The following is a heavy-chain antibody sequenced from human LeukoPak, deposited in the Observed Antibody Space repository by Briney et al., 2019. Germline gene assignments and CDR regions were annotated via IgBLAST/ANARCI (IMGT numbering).Heavy chain of an antibody. D-gene: IGHD2-21*01. J-gene: IGHJ4*02. CDR2: ISGGGGRT. CDR3: AKDVRDIVVLIDTYMY. CDR1: GFIFNKYG. Sequence: GGSLRLSCVASGFIFNKYGMSWVRQAPGKGLEWVSVISGGGGRTYYGDPVKGRFTISRDNSKNTVYLQMNSLRAEDTAVYYCAKDVRDIVVLIDTYMYWGQGTLVTVSS. V-gene: IGHV3-23*01.